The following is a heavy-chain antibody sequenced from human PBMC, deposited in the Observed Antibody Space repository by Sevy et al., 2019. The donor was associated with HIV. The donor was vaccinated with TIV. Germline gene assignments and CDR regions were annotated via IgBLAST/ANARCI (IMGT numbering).Heavy chain of an antibody. CDR3: AHETFGRFES. D-gene: IGHD3-16*01. CDR2: IKADGSDK. V-gene: IGHV3-7*01. CDR1: GFTFSANW. J-gene: IGHJ4*02. Sequence: GGSLRLSFAASGFTFSANWMNWVRQAPGKGLEWVANIKADGSDKHYADSVEGRFTISRDNAKNLLFLQMNSLRVEDTAVYYCAHETFGRFESWGQGTLVTVSS.